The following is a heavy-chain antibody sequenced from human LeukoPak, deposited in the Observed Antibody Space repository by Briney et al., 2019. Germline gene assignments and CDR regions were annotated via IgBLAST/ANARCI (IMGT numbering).Heavy chain of an antibody. J-gene: IGHJ4*02. D-gene: IGHD6-19*01. CDR2: IIPIFGTA. V-gene: IGHV1-69*06. CDR3: ARGEWLVRYFDY. CDR1: GYTFTSYY. Sequence: GASVKVSCKASGYTFTSYYMHWVRQAPGQGLEWMGGIIPIFGTANYAQKFQGRVTITADKSTSTAYMELSSLRSEDTAVYYCARGEWLVRYFDYWGQGTLVTVSS.